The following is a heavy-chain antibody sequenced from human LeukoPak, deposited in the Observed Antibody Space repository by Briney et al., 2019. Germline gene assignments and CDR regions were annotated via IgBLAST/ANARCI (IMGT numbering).Heavy chain of an antibody. J-gene: IGHJ6*04. CDR1: GFTFSIYA. D-gene: IGHD3-3*01. Sequence: GGSLRLSCAASGFTFSIYAMSWVRQTPGKGLEWVSSITSRDGTTYYADSVKGRFTISRDNAKNSLYLQMNSLRAEDTAVYYCARDDDSMDVWGKGTTVTVSS. V-gene: IGHV3-21*01. CDR3: ARDDDSMDV. CDR2: ITSRDGTT.